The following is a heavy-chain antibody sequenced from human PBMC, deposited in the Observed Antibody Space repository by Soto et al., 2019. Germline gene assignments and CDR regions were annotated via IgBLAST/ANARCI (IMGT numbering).Heavy chain of an antibody. D-gene: IGHD3-16*02. Sequence: SGPTLVNPTQTLTLTCTFSGFSLSTSGVGVGWIRQPPGKALEWLALIYWDDDKRYSPSLKSRLTITKDTSKNQVVLTMTNMDPVDTAKFYFPPSRSLGGVIVIFPYFDYWGQETLVTVSS. CDR1: GFSLSTSGVG. CDR3: PPSRSLGGVIVIFPYFDY. CDR2: IYWDDDK. V-gene: IGHV2-5*02. J-gene: IGHJ4*02.